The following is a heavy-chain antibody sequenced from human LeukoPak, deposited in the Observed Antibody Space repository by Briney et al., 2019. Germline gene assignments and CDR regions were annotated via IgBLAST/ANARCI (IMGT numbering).Heavy chain of an antibody. CDR1: GGSISSSSYY. CDR3: ARYSSSWYIYYYYYMDV. D-gene: IGHD6-13*01. CDR2: IYYSGST. J-gene: IGHJ6*03. Sequence: SETLSLTCTVSGGSISSSSYYWGWIRQPPGKGLEWIGSIYYSGSTYYNPSLKSRVTISVDTSKNQFSLKLSSVTAADTAVYYCARYSSSWYIYYYYYMDVRGKGTTVTVSS. V-gene: IGHV4-39*01.